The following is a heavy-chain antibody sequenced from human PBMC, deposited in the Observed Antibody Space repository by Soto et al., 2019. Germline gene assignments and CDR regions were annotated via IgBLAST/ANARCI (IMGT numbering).Heavy chain of an antibody. CDR2: LSSNGGST. J-gene: IGHJ6*01. CDR3: VKDRGGFSSAQGSHYSYYGMVV. CDR1: PVAFCGYP. Sequence: GRPASLARSSAPVAFCGYPMHCVRQARGERVDCVSALSSNGGSTYYTYSVKGRITVSRDNSKNKLYLQMSSLRAEDSAAYYGVKDRGGFSSAQGSHYSYYGMVVLRPGTTV. V-gene: IGHV3-64D*06. D-gene: IGHD5-18*01.